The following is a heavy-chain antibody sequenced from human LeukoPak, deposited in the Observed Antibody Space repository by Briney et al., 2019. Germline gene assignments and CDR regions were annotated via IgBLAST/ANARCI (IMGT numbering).Heavy chain of an antibody. Sequence: GGSLRLSCAASGFMFSSYAMRWVRQAPGKGLEWVSGISGSGRSTYYADSVKGRFTISRDNSKNTLYLQMNSLRAEDTAVYYCAKVSNDYVWGYFDYWAREPWSPSPQ. V-gene: IGHV3-23*01. CDR3: AKVSNDYVWGYFDY. CDR2: ISGSGRST. CDR1: GFMFSSYA. J-gene: IGHJ4*02. D-gene: IGHD3-16*01.